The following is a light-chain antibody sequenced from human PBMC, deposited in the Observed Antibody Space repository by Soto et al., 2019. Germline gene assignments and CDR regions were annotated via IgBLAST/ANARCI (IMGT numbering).Light chain of an antibody. V-gene: IGLV2-23*02. J-gene: IGLJ1*01. Sequence: QSAPTQPAPVSGAPGQSITISRPGTSSDVGSYNLVSWYQQHPGKAPKLMIYEVSKRPSGVSNRFSGSKSGNTASLTISGLQAEDEADYYCCSYAGSSTYVFGTG. CDR3: CSYAGSSTYV. CDR2: EVS. CDR1: SSDVGSYNL.